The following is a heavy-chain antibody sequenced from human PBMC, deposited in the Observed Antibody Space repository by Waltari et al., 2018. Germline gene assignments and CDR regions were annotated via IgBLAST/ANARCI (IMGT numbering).Heavy chain of an antibody. CDR2: IKAGNGNT. J-gene: IGHJ5*02. D-gene: IGHD6-13*01. CDR1: GYTFTSYA. CDR3: ARSRIAAAGTVPNWFDP. V-gene: IGHV1-3*01. Sequence: QVQLVQSGAEVKKPGASVKVSCKASGYTFTSYAMHWVRQAPGQRLEWMGWIKAGNGNTKYSKKFQGRGPITRYTSASTAYMELSSLRSEDTAVYYCARSRIAAAGTVPNWFDPWGQGTLVTVSS.